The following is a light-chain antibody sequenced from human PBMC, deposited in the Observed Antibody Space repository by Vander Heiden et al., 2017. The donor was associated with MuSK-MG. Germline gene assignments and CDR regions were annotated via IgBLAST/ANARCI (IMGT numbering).Light chain of an antibody. Sequence: QSVLTQPPSASRTPGQRVTISCSGSSSNIGNNPVTWYQQLPGTAPKLLIHNNNQRPSGVPDRFSGSKSGTSASLAISGLQSEDEADYYCAAWHDSLNGPVFGGGTKLTVL. J-gene: IGLJ2*01. CDR3: AAWHDSLNGPV. CDR2: NNN. CDR1: SSNIGNNP. V-gene: IGLV1-44*01.